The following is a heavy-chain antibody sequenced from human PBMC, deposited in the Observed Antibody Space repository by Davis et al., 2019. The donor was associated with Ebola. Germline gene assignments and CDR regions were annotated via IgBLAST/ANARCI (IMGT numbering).Heavy chain of an antibody. Sequence: GESLKISCAASEFTFSSYTMGWVRQAPGKGLEWVSGISSSGGSTYYADSVKGRFTISRDNSKNTLYLQMSSLRAEGTAVYYCARGIYCSSTTCYFDNWGLGTLVTVSS. J-gene: IGHJ4*02. CDR2: ISSSGGST. V-gene: IGHV3-23*01. CDR1: EFTFSSYT. D-gene: IGHD2-2*01. CDR3: ARGIYCSSTTCYFDN.